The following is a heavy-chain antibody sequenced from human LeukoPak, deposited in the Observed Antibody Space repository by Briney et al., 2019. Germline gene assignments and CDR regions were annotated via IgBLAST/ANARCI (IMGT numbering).Heavy chain of an antibody. CDR1: GGSFSGYY. V-gene: IGHV4-34*01. CDR3: ARHIAVAGKVLYFDY. Sequence: SETLSLTCAVYGGSFSGYYWSWIRQPPGKGLEWIGEINHSGSTNYNPSLKSRVTISVDTSKNQFSLKLSSVTAADTAVYCCARHIAVAGKVLYFDYWGQGTLITVSS. D-gene: IGHD6-19*01. CDR2: INHSGST. J-gene: IGHJ4*02.